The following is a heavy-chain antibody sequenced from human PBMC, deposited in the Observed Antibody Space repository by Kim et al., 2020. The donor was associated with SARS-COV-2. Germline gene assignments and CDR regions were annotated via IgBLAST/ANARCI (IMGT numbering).Heavy chain of an antibody. Sequence: SETLSLTCTVSGGSISSYYWSWIRQPAGKGLEWIGRIYTSGSTNYNPSLKSRVTMSVDTSKNQFSLKLSSVTAADTAVYYCARVRGGQWLSRAPHYYYGMDVWGQGTTVTVSS. CDR2: IYTSGST. D-gene: IGHD6-19*01. J-gene: IGHJ6*02. CDR3: ARVRGGQWLSRAPHYYYGMDV. CDR1: GGSISSYY. V-gene: IGHV4-4*07.